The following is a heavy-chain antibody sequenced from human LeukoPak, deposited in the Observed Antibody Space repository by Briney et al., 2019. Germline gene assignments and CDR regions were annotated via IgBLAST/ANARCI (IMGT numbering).Heavy chain of an antibody. D-gene: IGHD3-3*01. V-gene: IGHV3-7*01. CDR2: IKQDGSEN. CDR1: GFTFSSYW. J-gene: IGHJ6*03. CDR3: ARDHVDFWSGYSYYMDV. Sequence: PGGSLRLSCAASGFTFSSYWMSWVRQAPGKGLEWVANIKQDGSENYYVDSVKGRFTISRDNAKNSLYLQMNSLRAEDTAVYYCARDHVDFWSGYSYYMDVWGKGTTVTVSS.